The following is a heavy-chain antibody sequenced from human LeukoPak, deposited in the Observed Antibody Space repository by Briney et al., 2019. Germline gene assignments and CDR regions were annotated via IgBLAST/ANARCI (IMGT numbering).Heavy chain of an antibody. V-gene: IGHV1-2*02. J-gene: IGHJ6*03. CDR2: INPNSGGT. CDR1: GYTFTGYY. D-gene: IGHD1-1*01. Sequence: ASVKVSCKASGYTFTGYYMHWVRQAPGQGLEWMGWINPNSGGTNYAQKFQGRVTMTRDTSISTAYMELSRLRSDDTAVYYCARGTQDYCYYYMDVWGKGTTVTISS. CDR3: ARGTQDYCYYYMDV.